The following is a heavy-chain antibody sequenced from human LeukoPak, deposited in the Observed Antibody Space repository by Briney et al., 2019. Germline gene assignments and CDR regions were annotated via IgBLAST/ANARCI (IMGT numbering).Heavy chain of an antibody. V-gene: IGHV1-18*04. CDR3: ARVRLVADNYYYYGMDV. CDR2: ISAYNGNT. J-gene: IGHJ6*04. CDR1: GYTFTSYG. Sequence: GASVKVSCKASGYTFTSYGISWVRQAPGQGLEWMGWISAYNGNTNYAQKLQGRVTMTTDTSTSTAYMELRSLRSDDTAVYYCARVRLVADNYYYYGMDVWGKGTTVTVSS. D-gene: IGHD5-12*01.